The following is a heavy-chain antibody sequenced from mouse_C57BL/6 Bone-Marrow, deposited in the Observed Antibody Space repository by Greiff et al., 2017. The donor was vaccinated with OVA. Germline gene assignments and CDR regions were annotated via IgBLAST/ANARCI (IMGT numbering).Heavy chain of an antibody. CDR3: ARSGYSIPYAMDY. CDR1: GYTFTSYW. J-gene: IGHJ4*01. Sequence: VKLQQPGAELVKPGASVKLSCKASGYTFTSYWMHWVKQRPGQGLEWIGMIHPNSGSTNYNEKFKSKATLTVDKSSSTAYMQLSSLTSEDSAVYYCARSGYSIPYAMDYWGQGTSVTVSS. CDR2: IHPNSGST. D-gene: IGHD2-5*01. V-gene: IGHV1-64*01.